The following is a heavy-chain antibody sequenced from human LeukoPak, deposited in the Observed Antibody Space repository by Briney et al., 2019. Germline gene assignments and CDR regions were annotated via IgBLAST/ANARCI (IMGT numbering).Heavy chain of an antibody. Sequence: GGSLRLSCAASGFTFSNYWMIWVRQAPGKGLEWAASIKQDGSEKQYVGSVRGRFTISRDNAKNVLDLQMNSLTAEDTAVYYCARDENMLSGAFDIWGQGTMVTVSS. CDR3: ARDENMLSGAFDI. V-gene: IGHV3-7*01. CDR2: IKQDGSEK. CDR1: GFTFSNYW. J-gene: IGHJ3*02. D-gene: IGHD2-8*01.